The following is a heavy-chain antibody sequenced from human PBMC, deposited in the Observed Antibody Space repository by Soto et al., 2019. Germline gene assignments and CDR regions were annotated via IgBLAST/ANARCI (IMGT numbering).Heavy chain of an antibody. Sequence: GGSLRLSCAASGFTFSNYIMHWVRQAPGKGLEWVAIILHDGNNKYYADSVKGRFTISRDKSKNTLYLQMNSLRVEDTAVYYCARGRDSSSRPSDYWGQGTLVTVSS. J-gene: IGHJ4*02. CDR3: ARGRDSSSRPSDY. V-gene: IGHV3-30*14. D-gene: IGHD6-13*01. CDR1: GFTFSNYI. CDR2: ILHDGNNK.